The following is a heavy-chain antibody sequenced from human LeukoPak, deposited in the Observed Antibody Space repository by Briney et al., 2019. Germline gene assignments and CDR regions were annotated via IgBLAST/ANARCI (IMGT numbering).Heavy chain of an antibody. Sequence: GGSLRLSCAASGFTFSDHYMDWVRQAPGKGLEWVGRTRNKANSYTTEYAASVKGRFTISRDDSKNSLYLQMNSLRAEDTAVYYCAKTLVPAAIGYFDYWGQGTLVTVSS. CDR2: TRNKANSYTT. CDR1: GFTFSDHY. D-gene: IGHD2-2*01. V-gene: IGHV3-72*01. CDR3: AKTLVPAAIGYFDY. J-gene: IGHJ4*02.